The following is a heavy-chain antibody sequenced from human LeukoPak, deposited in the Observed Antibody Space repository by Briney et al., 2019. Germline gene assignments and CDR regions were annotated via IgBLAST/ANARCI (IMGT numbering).Heavy chain of an antibody. Sequence: GGSLRLSGAASGFTFAMSWVRQAPGKGLAWVSAISGSGGSTYYADSVKGRFTISRDNSKNTLYLRMNSLRAEDTAVYYCAKDLRVAAAGRPDYWGQGTLVTVSS. J-gene: IGHJ4*02. CDR3: AKDLRVAAAGRPDY. D-gene: IGHD6-13*01. CDR2: ISGSGGST. CDR1: GFTFA. V-gene: IGHV3-23*01.